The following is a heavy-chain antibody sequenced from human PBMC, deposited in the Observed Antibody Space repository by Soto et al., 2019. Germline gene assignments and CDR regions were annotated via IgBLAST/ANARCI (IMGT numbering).Heavy chain of an antibody. J-gene: IGHJ3*02. D-gene: IGHD1-26*01. CDR1: GFSLSTHGAG. Sequence: QITLKESGPTLVNPTQTLTVTCNFSGFSLSTHGAGVGWLRQPTGKALDWLAIFFWVDATRYSLSLQSRLTITKDTSRNQVVLTMTFMDPADTATYYCARSRAAWVNAFDIWGSGTVVTVSS. CDR3: ARSRAAWVNAFDI. CDR2: FFWVDAT. V-gene: IGHV2-5*02.